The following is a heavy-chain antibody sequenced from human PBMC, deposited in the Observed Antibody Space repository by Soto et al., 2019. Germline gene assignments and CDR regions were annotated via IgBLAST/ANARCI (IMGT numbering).Heavy chain of an antibody. Sequence: QVQLVESGGGVVQSGRSLRLSCAASGFTFRNYGMHWVRQAPGKGLEWVAVISYDGSDKYYADSVKGRFSISRDNSKITRYLQMNSLRVDDTAVYYCAKDGQGVIATSLWRRGTNDYYYYMVVLGKGTTVTVSS. CDR1: GFTFRNYG. CDR3: AKDGQGVIATSLWRRGTNDYYYYMVV. D-gene: IGHD3-3*01. V-gene: IGHV3-30*18. CDR2: ISYDGSDK. J-gene: IGHJ6*03.